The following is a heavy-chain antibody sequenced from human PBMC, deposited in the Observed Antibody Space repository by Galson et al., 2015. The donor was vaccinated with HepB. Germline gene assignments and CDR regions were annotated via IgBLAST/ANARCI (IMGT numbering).Heavy chain of an antibody. D-gene: IGHD1-26*01. CDR3: ARAVRNQLLSEY. Sequence: SCKASGYTFTSYDVTWVRQAPGQGLEWMGWMNPKSTNTGYARKFQGRVTMTGDTSMETAYMELSSLTSEDTAVYYCARAVRNQLLSEYWGQGALVTVSS. J-gene: IGHJ4*02. CDR2: MNPKSTNT. CDR1: GYTFTSYD. V-gene: IGHV1-8*01.